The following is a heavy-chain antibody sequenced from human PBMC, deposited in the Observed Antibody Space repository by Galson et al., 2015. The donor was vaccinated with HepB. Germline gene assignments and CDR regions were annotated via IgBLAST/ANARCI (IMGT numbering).Heavy chain of an antibody. Sequence: SLRLSCAASGFTFSSYALHWVRQAPGKGLEWVAVISYDGSNKNYADSVKGRFTISRDESRNTLHLRMNSLRAEDTAIYYCARDKDPSRSWVDGLIYYGLAVWGQGTTVTVSS. D-gene: IGHD6-13*01. CDR3: ARDKDPSRSWVDGLIYYGLAV. CDR2: ISYDGSNK. CDR1: GFTFSSYA. V-gene: IGHV3-30*04. J-gene: IGHJ6*02.